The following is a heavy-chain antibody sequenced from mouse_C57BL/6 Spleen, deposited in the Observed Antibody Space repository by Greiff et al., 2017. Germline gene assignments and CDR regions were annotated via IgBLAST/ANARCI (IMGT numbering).Heavy chain of an antibody. CDR3: TTWGLPFGAF. J-gene: IGHJ3*01. CDR1: GFNIKDYY. D-gene: IGHD5-5*01. V-gene: IGHV14-1*01. CDR2: IDPEDGDT. Sequence: EVKLMESGAELVRPGASVKLSCTASGFNIKDYYMPWVKQRPEQGLEWIGRIDPEDGDTEYAQKFQGKVTMTADTSTNTAYLQLSSLTSEDTAVYYCTTWGLPFGAFWGQGTLVTVSA.